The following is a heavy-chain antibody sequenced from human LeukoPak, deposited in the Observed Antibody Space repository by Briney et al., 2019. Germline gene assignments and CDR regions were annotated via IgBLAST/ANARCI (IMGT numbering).Heavy chain of an antibody. CDR2: IWYDGSNK. CDR3: ARNDLDTAPLGYFDY. J-gene: IGHJ4*02. V-gene: IGHV3-33*01. Sequence: GGSLRLSCAASGFTFSSYGMHWVRQAPGKGLEWVAVIWYDGSNKYYADSVKGRFTISRDNSKNTLYLQMNSLRAEDTAVYYCARNDLDTAPLGYFDYWGQGTLVTVSS. D-gene: IGHD3-3*01. CDR1: GFTFSSYG.